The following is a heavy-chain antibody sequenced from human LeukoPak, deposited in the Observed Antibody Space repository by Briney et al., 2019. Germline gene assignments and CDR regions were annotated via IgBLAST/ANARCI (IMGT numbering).Heavy chain of an antibody. J-gene: IGHJ4*02. CDR3: ARVTGYMIEDYFDY. CDR1: GGSISSGSYY. V-gene: IGHV4-61*02. Sequence: TSETLSLTCTVSGGSISSGSYYWSWIRQPAGKGLEWIGRINTSGSTNYNPSFEIRVTISVDTSKNQFSLRLSSVTAADTAVYYCARVTGYMIEDYFDYWGQGTLVTVSS. D-gene: IGHD3-22*01. CDR2: INTSGST.